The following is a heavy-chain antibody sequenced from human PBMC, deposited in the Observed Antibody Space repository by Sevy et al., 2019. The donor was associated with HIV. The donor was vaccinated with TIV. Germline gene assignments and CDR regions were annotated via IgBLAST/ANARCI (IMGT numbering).Heavy chain of an antibody. CDR1: GGTFSSYA. Sequence: ASVKVSCKASGGTFSSYAISWVRQAPGQGLEWMGGIIPIFGTANYAQKFQGRVTITADKSTSTAYMELSSLRSEDTAVYYCARVDNWNDSGDYYYYMDVWGKGTTVTVSS. J-gene: IGHJ6*03. D-gene: IGHD1-1*01. V-gene: IGHV1-69*06. CDR2: IIPIFGTA. CDR3: ARVDNWNDSGDYYYYMDV.